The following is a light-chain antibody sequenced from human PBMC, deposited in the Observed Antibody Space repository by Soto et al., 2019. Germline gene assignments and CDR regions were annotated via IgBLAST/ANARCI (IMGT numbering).Light chain of an antibody. CDR1: RSDVGGYNF. CDR2: EVS. J-gene: IGLJ1*01. CDR3: SSYISTTTLV. Sequence: QSALTQPASVSGSPGQSITISCTGTRSDVGGYNFVSWYQQHPAKAPKLLVYEVSNRPSGVSNRFSGSKSGRKASLTISGLQAEDEADYFCSSYISTTTLVFGTGTKLTVL. V-gene: IGLV2-14*01.